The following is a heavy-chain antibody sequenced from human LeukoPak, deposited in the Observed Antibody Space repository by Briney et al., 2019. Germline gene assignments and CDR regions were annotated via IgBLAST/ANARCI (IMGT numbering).Heavy chain of an antibody. Sequence: SVKASCEASGGTSSSYAISWVRQAPGQGLEWMGGIIPIFGTANYAQKFQGRVTITADESTSTAYMERSSLRSEDTAVYYCARGSPYDYVWGSYPHFDYWGQGTLVTVSS. D-gene: IGHD3-16*02. CDR3: ARGSPYDYVWGSYPHFDY. V-gene: IGHV1-69*13. CDR1: GGTSSSYA. CDR2: IIPIFGTA. J-gene: IGHJ4*02.